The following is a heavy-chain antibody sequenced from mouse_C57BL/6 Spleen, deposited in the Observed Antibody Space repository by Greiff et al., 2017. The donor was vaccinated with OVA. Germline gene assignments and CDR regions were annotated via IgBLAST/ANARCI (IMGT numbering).Heavy chain of an antibody. V-gene: IGHV14-3*01. D-gene: IGHD1-1*01. CDR2: IDPANGNT. J-gene: IGHJ1*03. CDR1: GFNIKNTY. Sequence: EVKVVESVAELVRPGASVKLSCTASGFNIKNTYMHWVKQRPEQGLEWIGRIDPANGNTKYAPKFQGKATITADTSSNTAYLQLSSLTSEDTAIYYCARDYGSPYWYFDVWGTGTTVTVSS. CDR3: ARDYGSPYWYFDV.